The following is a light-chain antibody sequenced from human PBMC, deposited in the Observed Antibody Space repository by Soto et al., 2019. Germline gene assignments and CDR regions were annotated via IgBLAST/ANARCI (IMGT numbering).Light chain of an antibody. CDR3: GTWDGSLSGVV. J-gene: IGLJ3*02. Sequence: QAVLPQPPSVSAAPGPRVTISCSGSSSNIGTNRVSWYQQLPGTAPKLLIYDNNKRPSGIPDRFSGSKSGTSATLGITGLQTGDEADYYCGTWDGSLSGVVFGGGTKLTVL. CDR2: DNN. V-gene: IGLV1-51*01. CDR1: SSNIGTNR.